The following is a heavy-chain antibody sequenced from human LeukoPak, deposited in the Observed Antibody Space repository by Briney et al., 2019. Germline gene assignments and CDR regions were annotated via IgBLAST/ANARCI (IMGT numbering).Heavy chain of an antibody. V-gene: IGHV3-48*01. CDR3: VKDKDWSFDY. CDR1: GFTLSSYS. CDR2: ITINLTII. J-gene: IGHJ4*02. D-gene: IGHD3-9*01. Sequence: GGSLRLSCAASGFTLSSYSMNWVRQAPGKGLEWISHITINLTIIDYADSVKGRFTISRDKAKNTLYMQMNSLRAEDTAVYYCVKDKDWSFDYWGEGRLMTVSS.